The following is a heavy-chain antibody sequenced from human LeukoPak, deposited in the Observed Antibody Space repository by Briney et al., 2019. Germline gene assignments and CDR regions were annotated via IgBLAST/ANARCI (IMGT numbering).Heavy chain of an antibody. Sequence: PGRSLRLSCAASGFTFSSYGMHWVRQAPGKGLEWVAVIWYDGSNKYYADSVKGRFTISRDNSKNTLYLQMNSLRAEDTAVYYCARDLPGFDPWGQGTLVTVSS. CDR2: IWYDGSNK. V-gene: IGHV3-33*01. CDR1: GFTFSSYG. J-gene: IGHJ5*02. D-gene: IGHD2-2*01. CDR3: ARDLPGFDP.